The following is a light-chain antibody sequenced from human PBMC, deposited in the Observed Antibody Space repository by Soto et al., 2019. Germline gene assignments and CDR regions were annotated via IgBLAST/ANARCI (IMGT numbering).Light chain of an antibody. Sequence: QSVLTQPPPVSAAPGQKVTISCSGSSSNIGNNYVSWYQQLPGTAPKLLIYENNKRPSGIPDRFSGSKSGTSATLGITGLQTGDEADYYCGTWDSSLSVVFGGGTKVTVL. J-gene: IGLJ2*01. CDR3: GTWDSSLSVV. CDR1: SSNIGNNY. V-gene: IGLV1-51*02. CDR2: ENN.